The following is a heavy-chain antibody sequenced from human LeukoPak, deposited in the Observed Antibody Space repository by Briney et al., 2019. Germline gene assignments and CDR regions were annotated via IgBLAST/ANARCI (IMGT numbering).Heavy chain of an antibody. V-gene: IGHV3-33*01. J-gene: IGHJ4*02. CDR1: GFTFSSYG. CDR3: ARDIVDIVVVPAAMPPLSY. Sequence: GGSLRLSCAASGFTFSSYGMHWVRQAPGKGLEWVAVIWYDGSNKYYADSVKGRFTISRDNSKNTLYLQMNSLRAEDTAVYYCARDIVDIVVVPAAMPPLSYWGQGTLVTASS. CDR2: IWYDGSNK. D-gene: IGHD2-2*01.